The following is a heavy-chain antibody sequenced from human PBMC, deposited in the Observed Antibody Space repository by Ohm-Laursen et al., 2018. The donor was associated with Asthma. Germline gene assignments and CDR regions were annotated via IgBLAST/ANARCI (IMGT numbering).Heavy chain of an antibody. D-gene: IGHD3-22*01. CDR1: GFTFSSYA. Sequence: SLRLSCAASGFTFSSYAMSWVRQAPGKGLEWVSAISGGGDNTNYADSVKGRFTISRDESKNTLFLQMNSLRAEDTALYYCAKGDWGWYGNSAYSHWGQGTLVTVSS. CDR3: AKGDWGWYGNSAYSH. V-gene: IGHV3-23*01. J-gene: IGHJ4*02. CDR2: ISGGGDNT.